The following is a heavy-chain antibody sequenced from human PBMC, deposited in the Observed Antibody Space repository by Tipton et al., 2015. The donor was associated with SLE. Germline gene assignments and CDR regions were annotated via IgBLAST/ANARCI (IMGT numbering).Heavy chain of an antibody. D-gene: IGHD6-6*01. J-gene: IGHJ4*02. Sequence: SLRLSCAASGFTFSRYAMSWFRQAPGKGLEWVSGINGRGGETYYADSVKGRFTISRDNSRNTLHLQMISLKVGDTAIYYCAKQEYRVSSDSFDSWGQGALVTVSS. CDR2: INGRGGET. V-gene: IGHV3-23*01. CDR1: GFTFSRYA. CDR3: AKQEYRVSSDSFDS.